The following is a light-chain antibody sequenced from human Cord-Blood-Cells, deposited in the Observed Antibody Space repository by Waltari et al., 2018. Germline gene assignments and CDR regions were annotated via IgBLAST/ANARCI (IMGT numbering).Light chain of an antibody. CDR2: DVS. CDR1: SRDGGCYNY. J-gene: IGLJ2*01. Sequence: QSALTQPASVSGSPGQSITISCTGTSRDGGCYNYVPWYQQHPGKAPKLMIYDVSNRPSGVSNRFSGSKSGNTASLTISGLQAEDEADYYCSSYTSSSTVVFGGGTKLTVL. V-gene: IGLV2-14*01. CDR3: SSYTSSSTVV.